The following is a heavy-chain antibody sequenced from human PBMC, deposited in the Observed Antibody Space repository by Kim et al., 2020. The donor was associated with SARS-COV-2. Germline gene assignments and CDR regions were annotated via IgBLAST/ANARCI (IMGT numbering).Heavy chain of an antibody. D-gene: IGHD2-2*01. CDR3: ARGFQLHTFYYYYGMDV. CDR1: GFTFSSYA. Sequence: GGSLRLSCAASGFTFSSYAMHWVRQAPGKGLEWVAVISYDGSNKYYTDSVKGRFTISRDNSKNTLYLQMNSLRAEDTAVYYCARGFQLHTFYYYYGMDV. V-gene: IGHV3-30*04. CDR2: ISYDGSNK. J-gene: IGHJ6*01.